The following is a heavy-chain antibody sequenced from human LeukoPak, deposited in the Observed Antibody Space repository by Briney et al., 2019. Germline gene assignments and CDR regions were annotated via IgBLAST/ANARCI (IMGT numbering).Heavy chain of an antibody. Sequence: SETLSLTCTVSGGSISSYYWSWIRQPPGKGLEWIGYIYYSGSTNYNPSLKSRVTISVDTSKNQFSLKLSSVTAADTAVYYCARAGYYDSSGYPYYYYYMDVWGKGTTVTVSS. D-gene: IGHD3-22*01. V-gene: IGHV4-59*01. J-gene: IGHJ6*03. CDR3: ARAGYYDSSGYPYYYYYMDV. CDR1: GGSISSYY. CDR2: IYYSGST.